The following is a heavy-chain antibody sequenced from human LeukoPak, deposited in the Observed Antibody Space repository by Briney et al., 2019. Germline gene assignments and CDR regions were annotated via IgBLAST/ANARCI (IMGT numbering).Heavy chain of an antibody. V-gene: IGHV1-2*02. D-gene: IGHD3-22*01. CDR1: GYTFTGYS. CDR3: ARAGELNYYASSAYYIH. Sequence: ASVKVSCKASGYTFTGYSMHWVRQAPGQGHEWMGWINPNSGGTNYAQKFQGRVTMTRDTSTTTAYMELSRLRSDDTAVYFCARAGELNYYASSAYYIHWGQGTLVTVSS. CDR2: INPNSGGT. J-gene: IGHJ4*02.